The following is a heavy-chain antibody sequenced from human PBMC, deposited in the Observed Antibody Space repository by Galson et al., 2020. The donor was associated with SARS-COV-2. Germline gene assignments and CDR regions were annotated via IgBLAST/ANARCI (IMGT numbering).Heavy chain of an antibody. D-gene: IGHD2-2*01. CDR2: IKIKANNYAT. CDR1: EFTFSGSA. J-gene: IGHJ5*02. Sequence: GESLKISCAASEFTFSGSAIHWVRQASGKGLEWVGRIKIKANNYATAYAASVKGRFTLSRDDSKNTAYLQMNSLRSEDTAVYYCTIGYCSSTTCYPRFDPWGQGTLVTVSS. V-gene: IGHV3-73*01. CDR3: TIGYCSSTTCYPRFDP.